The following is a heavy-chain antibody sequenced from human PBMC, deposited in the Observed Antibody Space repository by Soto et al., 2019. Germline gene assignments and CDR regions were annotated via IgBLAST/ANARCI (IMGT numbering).Heavy chain of an antibody. CDR3: ARGIGSTYYYDSSGYYVYYYYGMDV. V-gene: IGHV1-2*02. D-gene: IGHD3-22*01. Sequence: ASVKVSCKASGYTFTGYYMQWVRQAPGQGLEWMGWINPNSGGTNYAQKFQGRVTMTRDTSISTAYMELSRLRSDDTAVYYCARGIGSTYYYDSSGYYVYYYYGMDVWGQGTTVTVSS. CDR1: GYTFTGYY. J-gene: IGHJ6*02. CDR2: INPNSGGT.